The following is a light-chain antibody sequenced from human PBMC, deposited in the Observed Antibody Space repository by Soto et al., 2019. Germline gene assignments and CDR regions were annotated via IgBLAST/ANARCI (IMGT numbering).Light chain of an antibody. Sequence: SYELTQPPSVSVSPGQTASITCSGDKLGDKYASWYQQKPGQSPVLVIYQDIRRPSGIPERFSGSSSGNTATRTISGTQAMDEADYYCQAWDINTMVFGGGTKLTVL. CDR3: QAWDINTMV. CDR1: KLGDKY. V-gene: IGLV3-1*01. CDR2: QDI. J-gene: IGLJ2*01.